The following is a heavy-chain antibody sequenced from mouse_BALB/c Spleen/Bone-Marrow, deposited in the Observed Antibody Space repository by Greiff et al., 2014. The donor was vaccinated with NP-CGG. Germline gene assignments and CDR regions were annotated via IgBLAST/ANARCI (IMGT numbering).Heavy chain of an antibody. CDR3: SKDGGYDYSYYFDY. V-gene: IGHV5-6-4*01. CDR1: GFTFSSYS. D-gene: IGHD2-4*01. CDR2: ISSGGHYT. J-gene: IGHJ2*01. Sequence: EVQVVESGGGLVKPGGSLKLSCAASGFTFSSYSMSWVRQTPEKRLEWVATISSGGHYTYYPDSVKGRFTISRDNAKNTLYLQMSSLKSEDTAMYYCSKDGGYDYSYYFDYWGQGTTPTVSS.